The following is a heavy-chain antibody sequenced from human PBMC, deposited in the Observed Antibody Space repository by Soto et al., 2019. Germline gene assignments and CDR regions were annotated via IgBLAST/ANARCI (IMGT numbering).Heavy chain of an antibody. J-gene: IGHJ5*02. CDR3: ARSVFP. Sequence: QVQLQESGPGLVKPSHTLSLTCTVSGVSISSGGYYGTWIRQHPGKGLEWIGYIYYSGSTYYNPSLKSRGTISVDTSTTQFSMKLRSVTAADTAVYYCARSVFPWGQGTLVTVSS. V-gene: IGHV4-31*03. CDR1: GVSISSGGYY. CDR2: IYYSGST.